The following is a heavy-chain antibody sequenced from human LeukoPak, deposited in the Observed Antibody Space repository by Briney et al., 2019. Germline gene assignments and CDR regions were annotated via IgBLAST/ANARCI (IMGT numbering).Heavy chain of an antibody. D-gene: IGHD3-22*01. Sequence: SETLSLTCAVSGGPIIASYWSWIRRPPGKGLEWIGYTHYSGTGNYNPSLKSRVTISIDTSKNRFSLRLTSVTAADTAVYYCARVRFYDTTGYSTSYYLDYWGQGALVTVSS. CDR3: ARVRFYDTTGYSTSYYLDY. CDR1: GGPIIASY. J-gene: IGHJ4*02. V-gene: IGHV4-59*01. CDR2: THYSGTG.